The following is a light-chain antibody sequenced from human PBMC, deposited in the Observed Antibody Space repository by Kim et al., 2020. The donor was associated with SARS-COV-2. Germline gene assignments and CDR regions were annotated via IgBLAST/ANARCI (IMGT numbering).Light chain of an antibody. V-gene: IGKV1-39*01. CDR3: QQSYSTPPT. Sequence: DIQMTQSPSSLSASVGDRVTITCRASRSISTYLNWYQQKPRKAPKLLIYAASSLQSGVPSRFSGSGSGTDFTLTISSLQPEDFATYYCQQSYSTPPTFGQGTKLEI. CDR1: RSISTY. CDR2: AAS. J-gene: IGKJ2*01.